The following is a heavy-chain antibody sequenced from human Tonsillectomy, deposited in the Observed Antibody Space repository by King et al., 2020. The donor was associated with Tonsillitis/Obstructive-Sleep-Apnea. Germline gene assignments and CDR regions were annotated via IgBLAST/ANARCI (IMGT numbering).Heavy chain of an antibody. CDR2: IYPCDSDT. V-gene: IGHV5-51*01. D-gene: IGHD5-12*01. Sequence: QLVQSGAEVKKPGESLKISCKGSGYSFTSYWIGWVRQMPGKGLEWMGIIYPCDSDTRYSPSFQGQVTISAEKSISTAYLQWSSLKASDTAMYYCARFPYTSGYDSHFDYWGQGTLVTVSS. CDR1: GYSFTSYW. CDR3: ARFPYTSGYDSHFDY. J-gene: IGHJ4*02.